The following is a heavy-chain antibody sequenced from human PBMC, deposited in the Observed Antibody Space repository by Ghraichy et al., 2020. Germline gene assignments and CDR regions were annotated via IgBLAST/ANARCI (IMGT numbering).Heavy chain of an antibody. D-gene: IGHD1-14*01. CDR1: GGSVRSHF. Sequence: SETLSLTCSVSGGSVRSHFWSWIRQPPGKGLEWIGYIYFTGSAYYNPSLKSRVSMSVDTSKNQLSLKLRSVTAADTAVYYCARDLRLGDNDYYNGMDVWGQGTTVTVSS. V-gene: IGHV4-59*02. CDR3: ARDLRLGDNDYYNGMDV. J-gene: IGHJ6*02. CDR2: IYFTGSA.